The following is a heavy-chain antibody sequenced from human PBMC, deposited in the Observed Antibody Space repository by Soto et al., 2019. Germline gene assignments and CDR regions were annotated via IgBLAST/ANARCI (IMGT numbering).Heavy chain of an antibody. V-gene: IGHV3-21*06. CDR1: GFDFRNFN. CDR3: ARDLRGHYGP. D-gene: IGHD4-17*01. Sequence: VGSLRLSCEGSGFDFRNFNMIWVRQAPGKGLEWVSSVSGSSSYIYYADSVKGRFTVSRDNANNLVFLQMNGLRPEDTAMYYCARDLRGHYGPWGQGTMVTVSS. CDR2: VSGSSSYI. J-gene: IGHJ3*01.